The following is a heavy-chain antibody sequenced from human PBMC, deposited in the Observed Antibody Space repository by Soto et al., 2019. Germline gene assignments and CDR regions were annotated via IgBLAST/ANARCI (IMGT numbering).Heavy chain of an antibody. CDR2: IHNDGTEK. CDR1: GFTFSSHW. Sequence: PGGSLRLSCAASGFTFSSHWMTWVRQVPVNGLEWVANIHNDGTEKYYVDSVKGRFTISRDNAKNSLYLQMNSLRAEDTAVYYCARVFPTGYSSSWPDYWGQGTLVTVSS. V-gene: IGHV3-7*03. J-gene: IGHJ4*02. D-gene: IGHD6-13*01. CDR3: ARVFPTGYSSSWPDY.